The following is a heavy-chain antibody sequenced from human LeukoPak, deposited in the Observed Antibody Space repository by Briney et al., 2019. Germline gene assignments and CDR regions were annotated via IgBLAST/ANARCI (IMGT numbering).Heavy chain of an antibody. CDR1: GGSVSRGSYY. CDR3: AGDPRSSGYCSGGSCSDWFDP. D-gene: IGHD2-15*01. Sequence: SETLSLTCTVSGGSVSRGSYYWSWIRQPPGKGLEWIGYIYYSGSTNHNPSLKSRVTISVDTSKNQFSLKLSSVTAADAAVYYCAGDPRSSGYCSGGSCSDWFDPWGQGTLVTVSS. J-gene: IGHJ5*02. V-gene: IGHV4-61*01. CDR2: IYYSGST.